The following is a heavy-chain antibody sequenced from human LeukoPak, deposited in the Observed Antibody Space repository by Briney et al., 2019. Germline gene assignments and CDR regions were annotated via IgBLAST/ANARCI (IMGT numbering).Heavy chain of an antibody. J-gene: IGHJ6*03. Sequence: ASVKVSCKASGYTFTRYYMHWVRQAPGPGLEWMGMIDPNGGSATYAQKFQGRVTMTRDTSTSTAYMELSSLRSEDTAVYFCARHLIKDIVVVPATPPSYYMDVWGKGTTVTVSS. CDR3: ARHLIKDIVVVPATPPSYYMDV. D-gene: IGHD2-2*01. CDR2: IDPNGGSA. V-gene: IGHV1-46*01. CDR1: GYTFTRYY.